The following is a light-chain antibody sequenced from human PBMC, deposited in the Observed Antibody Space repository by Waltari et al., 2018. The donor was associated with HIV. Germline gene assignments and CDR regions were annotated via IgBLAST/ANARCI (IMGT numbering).Light chain of an antibody. Sequence: QSVLTQPPSVSGAPGQRVTISCTGSSSNIGAGSDVHWYQQLPGTAPKLLIYDNGNRPSGVPDRFSGSKSGTSASLAISGLQAEDEADYYCQSYDSSLKVIFGGGTKVTVL. J-gene: IGLJ2*01. CDR1: SSNIGAGSD. CDR3: QSYDSSLKVI. V-gene: IGLV1-40*01. CDR2: DNG.